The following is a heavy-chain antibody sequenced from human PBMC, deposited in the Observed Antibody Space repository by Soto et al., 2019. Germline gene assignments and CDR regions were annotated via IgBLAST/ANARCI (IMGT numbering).Heavy chain of an antibody. Sequence: SETLSLTCTVSGGSISSSSYYWGWIRQPPGKGLEWIGSIYYSGSTYYNPSLKSRVTISVDTSKNQFSLKLSSVTAADTAVYYCARHIPDIVVVVAATFDYWGQGTLVTVSS. CDR1: GGSISSSSYY. D-gene: IGHD2-15*01. CDR3: ARHIPDIVVVVAATFDY. V-gene: IGHV4-39*01. CDR2: IYYSGST. J-gene: IGHJ4*02.